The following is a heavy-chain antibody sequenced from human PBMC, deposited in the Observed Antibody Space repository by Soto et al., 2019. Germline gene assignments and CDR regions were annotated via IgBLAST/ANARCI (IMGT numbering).Heavy chain of an antibody. J-gene: IGHJ6*03. V-gene: IGHV1-3*01. CDR3: ARDAYDVPYYYYYMDV. Sequence: ASVKVSCKASGYTFTSYAMHWVRQAPGQRLEWMGWINAGNGNTKYPQKFQGRVTITRDTSASTAYMELSSLRSEDTAVYYCARDAYDVPYYYYYMDVWGKGTTVTVSS. CDR1: GYTFTSYA. CDR2: INAGNGNT. D-gene: IGHD5-12*01.